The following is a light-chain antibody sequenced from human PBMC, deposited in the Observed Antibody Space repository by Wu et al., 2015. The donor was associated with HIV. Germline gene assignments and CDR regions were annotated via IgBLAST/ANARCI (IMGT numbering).Light chain of an antibody. Sequence: TILTQSPGTLSLSPGERATLSCRASQSVSSNDLAWYQQKPGQAPRLLIYGASSRATGIPDRFSGTGSGTDFTLIISRLEPEDFAVYYCQQYGSSPLTFGGGTTLEIK. CDR1: QSVSSND. CDR3: QQYGSSPLT. J-gene: IGKJ4*01. CDR2: GAS. V-gene: IGKV3-20*01.